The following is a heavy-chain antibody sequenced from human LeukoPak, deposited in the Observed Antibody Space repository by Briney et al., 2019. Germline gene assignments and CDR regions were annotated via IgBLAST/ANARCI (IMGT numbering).Heavy chain of an antibody. J-gene: IGHJ4*02. CDR3: AIYPTHIRYIVATM. Sequence: GGSLRLSCAASVLTFSEYYMSWIRQAPGKGLEWVSYISSSGSTIYYADSVKGRFTISRDNAKNSLYLQMNSLRAEDTAVYYCAIYPTHIRYIVATMWGQGTLVTVSS. CDR2: ISSSGSTI. CDR1: VLTFSEYY. V-gene: IGHV3-11*01. D-gene: IGHD5-12*01.